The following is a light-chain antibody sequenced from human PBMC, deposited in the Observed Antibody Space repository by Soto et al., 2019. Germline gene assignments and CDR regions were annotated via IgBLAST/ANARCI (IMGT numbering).Light chain of an antibody. V-gene: IGLV2-14*01. CDR2: EVS. J-gene: IGLJ2*01. CDR3: ASYASSTAVV. CDR1: SSDVGGFDY. Sequence: QSALTQPASVSGSPGQSITISCTGTSSDVGGFDYVSWYQQHSGEAPKLMISEVSNRPSGVSSRFSGSKSANTASLTISGLQAEDEAYYYCASYASSTAVVFGGGTKLTVL.